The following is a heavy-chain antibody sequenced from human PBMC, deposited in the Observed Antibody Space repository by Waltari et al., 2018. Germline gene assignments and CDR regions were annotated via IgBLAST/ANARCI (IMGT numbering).Heavy chain of an antibody. J-gene: IGHJ4*02. V-gene: IGHV4-38-2*01. D-gene: IGHD3-22*01. CDR2: IFHSGKT. CDR3: ARSSGYYSFSY. Sequence: QVQMQESGPGLVKPSETLSLNCDVSGYSISGYFWGWIRQPPGKGLECIGSIFHSGKTYYNPSLKSRVTLSVDTSKNQISLKLSSVTAADTAVYYCARSSGYYSFSYWGQGTLVTVSS. CDR1: GYSISGYF.